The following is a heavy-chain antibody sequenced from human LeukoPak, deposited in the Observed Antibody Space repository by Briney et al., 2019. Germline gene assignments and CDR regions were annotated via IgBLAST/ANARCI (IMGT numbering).Heavy chain of an antibody. CDR3: ARDRVINYYYYGMDV. Sequence: GASVKVSCKASGYTFTSYGISWVRQAPGQGLEWMGWISAYNGNTNYAQKLQGRATMTTDTSTSTAYMELRSLRSDDTAVYYCARDRVINYYYYGMDVWGQGTTVTVSS. CDR2: ISAYNGNT. D-gene: IGHD2-21*01. V-gene: IGHV1-18*01. J-gene: IGHJ6*02. CDR1: GYTFTSYG.